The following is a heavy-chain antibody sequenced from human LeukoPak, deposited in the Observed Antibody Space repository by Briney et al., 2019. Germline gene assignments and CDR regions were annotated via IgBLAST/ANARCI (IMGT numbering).Heavy chain of an antibody. V-gene: IGHV3-30*02. CDR1: GFTFSSYG. D-gene: IGHD5-18*01. Sequence: PGGALRLSCAASGFTFSSYGMHWVRQAPGKELEWVTFIRYDGSNKYYADSVKGRFTISRDNSKNTLYLQMNSLRPEDTAVYYCAKGDAVDTATVNWGQGTLVTVSS. CDR2: IRYDGSNK. J-gene: IGHJ4*02. CDR3: AKGDAVDTATVN.